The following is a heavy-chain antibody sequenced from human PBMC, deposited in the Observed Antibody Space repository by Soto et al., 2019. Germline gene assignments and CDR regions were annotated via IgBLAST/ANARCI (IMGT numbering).Heavy chain of an antibody. CDR2: FGGSGYST. J-gene: IGHJ4*02. CDR1: GFTFSSYS. CDR3: EKDGGEVPAQFDF. V-gene: IGHV3-23*01. D-gene: IGHD2-2*01. Sequence: PGGSLRLSCAASGFTFSSYSMTWVRQAPGKGLEWVSSFGGSGYSTYYADSVKGRFTISRDNSKNTLYLQMDTLRAEDTAVYYCEKDGGEVPAQFDFWGQGALVTVSS.